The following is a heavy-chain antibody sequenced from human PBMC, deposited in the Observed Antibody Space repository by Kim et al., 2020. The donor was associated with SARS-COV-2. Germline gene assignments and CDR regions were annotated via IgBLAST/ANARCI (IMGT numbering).Heavy chain of an antibody. V-gene: IGHV4-59*08. CDR3: ARLSLDYYGSGSYYNGVDY. J-gene: IGHJ4*02. Sequence: SRVTISVDTSKNQFSLKLSSVTAADTAVYYCARLSLDYYGSGSYYNGVDYWGQGTLVTVSS. D-gene: IGHD3-10*01.